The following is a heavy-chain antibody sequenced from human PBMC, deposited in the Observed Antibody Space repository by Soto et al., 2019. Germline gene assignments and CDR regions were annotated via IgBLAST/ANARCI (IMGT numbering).Heavy chain of an antibody. D-gene: IGHD6-19*01. CDR1: GYTFTGYY. J-gene: IGHJ4*02. Sequence: QVQLVQSGAEVKKPGASVKVSCKASGYTFTGYYMHWVRQAPGQGLEWMGWINPNSGGTNYAQKLQGGGTMTRDTSISTVYMELSRLRSDDTAVYYCARDSEVDIGYSRGWYFDYWGQGTLVTVSS. CDR2: INPNSGGT. CDR3: ARDSEVDIGYSRGWYFDY. V-gene: IGHV1-2*02.